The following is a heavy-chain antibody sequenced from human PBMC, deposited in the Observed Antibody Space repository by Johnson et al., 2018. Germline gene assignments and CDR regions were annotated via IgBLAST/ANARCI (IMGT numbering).Heavy chain of an antibody. CDR2: ISYDGSTK. V-gene: IGHV3-30-3*01. CDR1: GFTFSSYA. CDR3: ARSSWGWNYGRALDI. Sequence: QVQLVESGGGVVQPGRSLRLSCAASGFTFSSYAMHWVRQAPGKGLEWVAVISYDGSTKYYADSVKGRFTISRDNSKNTLYLEMNSLGAEDTAVYYCARSSWGWNYGRALDIWGQGTMVTVAS. J-gene: IGHJ3*02. D-gene: IGHD1-7*01.